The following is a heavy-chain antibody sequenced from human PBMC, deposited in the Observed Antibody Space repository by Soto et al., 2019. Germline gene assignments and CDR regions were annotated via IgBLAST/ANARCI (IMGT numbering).Heavy chain of an antibody. J-gene: IGHJ4*02. CDR2: ISAYNGNT. CDR3: ERDAVVSGELYY. V-gene: IGHV1-18*01. D-gene: IGHD3-16*01. Sequence: QVQLVQSGAEVKKPGASVKVSCKASGYTFTSYSISWVRQAPGQGLEWMGWISAYNGNTNYAQRLQGRVTMTTDTSTSTAYMELSSLRSDDTGVYYAERDAVVSGELYYWGQGTLVTVSS. CDR1: GYTFTSYS.